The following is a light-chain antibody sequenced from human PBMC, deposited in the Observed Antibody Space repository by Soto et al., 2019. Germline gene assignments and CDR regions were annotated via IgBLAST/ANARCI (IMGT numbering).Light chain of an antibody. Sequence: QSALTQPASVSGSPGQSITISCTGTSSDVGGYNHVSWYQHSPGKAPTLILFAVSDRPSGVSHRFSGSKSGNTASLTISGLQADDEDDYYCCSYTSLSTVVFGGGTKLTVL. CDR3: CSYTSLSTVV. CDR1: SSDVGGYNH. V-gene: IGLV2-14*01. CDR2: AVS. J-gene: IGLJ2*01.